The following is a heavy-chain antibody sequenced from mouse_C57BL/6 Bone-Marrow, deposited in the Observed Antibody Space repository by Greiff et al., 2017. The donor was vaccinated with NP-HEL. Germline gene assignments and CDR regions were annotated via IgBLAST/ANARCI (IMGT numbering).Heavy chain of an antibody. CDR1: GYAFTNYL. J-gene: IGHJ1*03. CDR3: ARGERYFDV. Sequence: VQLQQSGAELVRPGTSVKVSCKASGYAFTNYLIEWVKQRPGQGLEWIGVINPGDGDTNYNGKFKGKATLTADKSSSTAYMQLSSLTSEDSAVYFCARGERYFDVWGTGTTVTVSS. V-gene: IGHV1-54*01. CDR2: INPGDGDT.